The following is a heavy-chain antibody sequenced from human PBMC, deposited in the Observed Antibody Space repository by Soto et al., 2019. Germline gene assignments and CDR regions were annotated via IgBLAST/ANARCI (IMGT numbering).Heavy chain of an antibody. Sequence: IASTAPRGTFNISAIIWLRQEHGQGLEWMGGIIPIFGTANYAQKFQGRVTITADESTSTAYMELSSLRSEDTAVYYCARAGYYYDSSGYLLFRAFDIWGQGTMVTVSS. D-gene: IGHD3-22*01. CDR1: RGTFNISA. V-gene: IGHV1-69*01. CDR2: IIPIFGTA. J-gene: IGHJ3*02. CDR3: ARAGYYYDSSGYLLFRAFDI.